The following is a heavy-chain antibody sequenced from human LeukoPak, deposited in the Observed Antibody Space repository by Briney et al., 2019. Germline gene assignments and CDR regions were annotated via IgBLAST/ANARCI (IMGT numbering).Heavy chain of an antibody. CDR3: ASSSYSYGSLRFDP. CDR2: ISAYNGNT. CDR1: GYTFTSYY. D-gene: IGHD5-18*01. Sequence: ASVKVSCKASGYTFTSYYMHWVRQAPGQGLEWMGWISAYNGNTNYAQKLQGRVTMTTDTSTSTAYMELRSLRSDDTAVYYCASSSYSYGSLRFDPWGQGTLVTVSS. J-gene: IGHJ5*02. V-gene: IGHV1-18*04.